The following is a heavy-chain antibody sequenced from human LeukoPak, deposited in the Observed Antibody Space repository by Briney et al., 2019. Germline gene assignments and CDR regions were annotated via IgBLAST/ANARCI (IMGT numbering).Heavy chain of an antibody. CDR3: ATSITGTTGTRTKTLYNWFDP. CDR1: GYTLTELS. V-gene: IGHV1-24*01. Sequence: ASVKVSCKVSGYTLTELSMHWVRQAPGKGREWMGGFDPEDGETIYAQKFQGRVTMTEDTSTDTAYMELSSLRSEDTAVYYCATSITGTTGTRTKTLYNWFDPWGQGTLVTVSS. CDR2: FDPEDGET. D-gene: IGHD1-7*01. J-gene: IGHJ5*02.